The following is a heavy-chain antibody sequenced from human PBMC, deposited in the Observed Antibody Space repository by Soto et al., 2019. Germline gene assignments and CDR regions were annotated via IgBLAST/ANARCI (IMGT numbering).Heavy chain of an antibody. CDR1: GYSFTTYS. Sequence: ASVKVSCKASGYSFTTYSISWVRQAPGQGLEWVGWVSAYNGNTNYAQKVQGRVTMTTDTSTSTAYMELRSLRSDDTAVYYCASSDCTNGVCYPPYYYYMDVWGKGTTVTVSS. D-gene: IGHD2-8*01. J-gene: IGHJ6*03. V-gene: IGHV1-18*01. CDR2: VSAYNGNT. CDR3: ASSDCTNGVCYPPYYYYMDV.